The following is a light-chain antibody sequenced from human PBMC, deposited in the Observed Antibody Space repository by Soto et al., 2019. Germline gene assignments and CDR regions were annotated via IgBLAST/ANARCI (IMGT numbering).Light chain of an antibody. J-gene: IGKJ4*01. CDR2: AAS. Sequence: DIQVTQSPSSVSASVGDRVTITCRASQGLVNWLAWYQQKPGKAPKLLIYAASSFQSGVPSRFSGSGSGTDFTLTISSLQPEDFATYYSQQTSSFPLTFGGGNKVEIK. CDR1: QGLVNW. V-gene: IGKV1-12*01. CDR3: QQTSSFPLT.